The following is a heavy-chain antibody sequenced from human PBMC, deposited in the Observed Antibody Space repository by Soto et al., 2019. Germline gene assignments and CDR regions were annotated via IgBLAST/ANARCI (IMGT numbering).Heavy chain of an antibody. D-gene: IGHD3-10*01. CDR2: IYYSGST. CDR3: ARMYYYGSGSYAPFDP. V-gene: IGHV4-39*01. CDR1: GGSISSSSYY. Sequence: SETLSLTCTVSGGSISSSSYYWGWIRQPPGKGLEWIGSIYYSGSTYYNPSLKSRVTISVDTSKNQFSLKLSSVTAADTAVYYCARMYYYGSGSYAPFDPWGQGTLVTVSS. J-gene: IGHJ5*02.